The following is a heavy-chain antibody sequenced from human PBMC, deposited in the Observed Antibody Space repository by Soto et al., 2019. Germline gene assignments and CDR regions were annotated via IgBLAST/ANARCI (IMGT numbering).Heavy chain of an antibody. V-gene: IGHV4-30-4*01. CDR3: ARGPILTGYYRYYYYYGMDV. CDR2: IYYSGST. CDR1: GGSISSGDYY. D-gene: IGHD3-9*01. J-gene: IGHJ6*02. Sequence: QVQLQESGPGLVKPSQTLSLTCTVSGGSISSGDYYWSWIRQPPGKGLEWIGYIYYSGSTYYNPSLKSRVTISVDTSKNQFSLKLSSVTAADTAVYYCARGPILTGYYRYYYYYGMDVWGQGTTVTVSS.